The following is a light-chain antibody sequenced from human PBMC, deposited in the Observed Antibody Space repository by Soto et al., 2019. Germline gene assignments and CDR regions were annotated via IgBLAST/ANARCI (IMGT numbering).Light chain of an antibody. J-gene: IGLJ2*01. V-gene: IGLV1-40*01. CDR1: SSNIGAGYD. CDR3: QSYDSSLRDVV. Sequence: QSVLTQPPSVSGAPGQRVTISCTGSSSNIGAGYDVHWYQQLPGTAPKLLIYGNSNRPSGVPDRFSGSKSGTSASLAITGLQAEDAADYYCQSYDSSLRDVVFGGGTQLTVL. CDR2: GNS.